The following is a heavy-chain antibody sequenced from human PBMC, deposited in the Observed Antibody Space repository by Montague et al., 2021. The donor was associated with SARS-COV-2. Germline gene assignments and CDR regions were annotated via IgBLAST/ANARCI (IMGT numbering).Heavy chain of an antibody. CDR3: AKGQIVNAPLYGGNYYYYYVDF. CDR1: GFRFSDYS. Sequence: SLRLSCAASGFRFSDYSMNWVRQAPGKGLEWVSSISGSGDETFHAESVKGRFTISRDNTENTLYLQMNSLRVEDTARYYCAKGQIVNAPLYGGNYYYYYVDFWGTGTTVAVSS. CDR2: ISGSGDET. V-gene: IGHV3-23*01. D-gene: IGHD2-8*01. J-gene: IGHJ6*03.